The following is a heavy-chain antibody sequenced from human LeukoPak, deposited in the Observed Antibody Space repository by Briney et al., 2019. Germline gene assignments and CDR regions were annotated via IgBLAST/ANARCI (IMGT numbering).Heavy chain of an antibody. V-gene: IGHV3-23*01. Sequence: GGSLRLSCAATGFTFSNYAMSWVRQAPGKGLEWVSAISRNGAHPYYIDSVRDRFTVSRDNSKNIMYLQMNSLRAEDAALYYCTTPGDSGWYNHWGQGTLVTVSS. CDR2: ISRNGAHP. D-gene: IGHD6-19*01. CDR1: GFTFSNYA. J-gene: IGHJ4*02. CDR3: TTPGDSGWYNH.